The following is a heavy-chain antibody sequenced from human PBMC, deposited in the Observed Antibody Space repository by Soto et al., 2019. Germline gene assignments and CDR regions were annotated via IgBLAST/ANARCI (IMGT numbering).Heavy chain of an antibody. J-gene: IGHJ4*02. D-gene: IGHD3-10*01. CDR3: VREDYYGSGSLF. V-gene: IGHV3-7*04. CDR1: GFTFSGYW. CDR2: IKQDGSDI. Sequence: EVQLVESGGGLVQPGGSLRLSCAASGFTFSGYWMCWVRQAPGKGLEWVANIKQDGSDIHYLDSVKGRFTISRDNAKDSLYLQMNSRRAEDAAVYSCVREDYYGSGSLFWGQGTRVPVSS.